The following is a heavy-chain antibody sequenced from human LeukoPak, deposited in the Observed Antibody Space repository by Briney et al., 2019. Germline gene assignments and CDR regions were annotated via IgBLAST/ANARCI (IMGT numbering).Heavy chain of an antibody. D-gene: IGHD3-22*01. J-gene: IGHJ4*02. CDR3: ARDRAPSGFYLGDFYY. Sequence: GRSLRLSCAASGFTFSDYYMSWIRQAPGKGLEWVSYISISSSYTKYADSVKGRFTISRDNAKKSLYLQMNSLRADDSAVYYCARDRAPSGFYLGDFYYWGQGALVTVSS. CDR2: ISISSSYT. CDR1: GFTFSDYY. V-gene: IGHV3-11*05.